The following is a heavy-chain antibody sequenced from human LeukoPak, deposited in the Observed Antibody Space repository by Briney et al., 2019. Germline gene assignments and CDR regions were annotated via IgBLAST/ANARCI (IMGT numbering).Heavy chain of an antibody. CDR1: GDTFSSYA. V-gene: IGHV1-69*06. Sequence: SVKVSCKASGDTFSSYAISWVRQAPGQGLEWMGGIIPMFDTSNYAQKFQGRVTITADKSTSTAYMELSSLRSEDTAVYYCARPNYYDSSGYYDYWGQGTLVTVSS. J-gene: IGHJ4*02. D-gene: IGHD3-22*01. CDR2: IIPMFDTS. CDR3: ARPNYYDSSGYYDY.